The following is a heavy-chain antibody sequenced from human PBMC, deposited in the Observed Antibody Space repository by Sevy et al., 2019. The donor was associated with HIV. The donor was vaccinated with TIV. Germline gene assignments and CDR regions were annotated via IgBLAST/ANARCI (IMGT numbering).Heavy chain of an antibody. Sequence: GGSLRLSCAASGFTFRIYGMSWDRQAPGKGLEWVSSISGPGALTYYADSVKGRFTISRDNSKNTLFLQMNSLRAEDTALYFCAKGDEPATDYADYVPNGFDIWGQGTMVTVSS. D-gene: IGHD4-17*01. V-gene: IGHV3-23*01. J-gene: IGHJ3*02. CDR2: ISGPGALT. CDR3: AKGDEPATDYADYVPNGFDI. CDR1: GFTFRIYG.